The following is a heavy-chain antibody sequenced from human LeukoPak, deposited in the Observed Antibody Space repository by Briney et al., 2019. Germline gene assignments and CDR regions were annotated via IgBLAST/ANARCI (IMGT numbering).Heavy chain of an antibody. Sequence: SETLSLTCTVSGGSISSGGYYWSWIRQHPGKGLEWIGYIYYSGSTYYNPSLKSRVTISVDTSKNQFSLKLSSVTAADTAVYYCARAAARSIAVNFDYWGQGTLVTVSS. D-gene: IGHD6-19*01. CDR1: GGSISSGGYY. CDR3: ARAAARSIAVNFDY. V-gene: IGHV4-31*03. CDR2: IYYSGST. J-gene: IGHJ4*02.